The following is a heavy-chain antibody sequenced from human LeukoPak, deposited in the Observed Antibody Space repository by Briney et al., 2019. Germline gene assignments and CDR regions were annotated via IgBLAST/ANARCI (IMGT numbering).Heavy chain of an antibody. Sequence: SETLTLTCAVYGGSFSGYYWSWIRQPPGKGLEWIGEINHSGSTNYNPSLKSRVTIPVDTSKNQFSLKLSSVTAADTAVYYCARGHYYDSSGYYYNYYYYMDVWGKGTTVTVSS. J-gene: IGHJ6*03. V-gene: IGHV4-34*01. CDR2: INHSGST. CDR3: ARGHYYDSSGYYYNYYYYMDV. D-gene: IGHD3-22*01. CDR1: GGSFSGYY.